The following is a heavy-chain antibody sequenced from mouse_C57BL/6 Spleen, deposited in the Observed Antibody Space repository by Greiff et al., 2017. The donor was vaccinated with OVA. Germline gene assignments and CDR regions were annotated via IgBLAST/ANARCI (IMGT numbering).Heavy chain of an antibody. D-gene: IGHD2-5*01. J-gene: IGHJ3*01. CDR2: IHPNSGST. V-gene: IGHV1-64*01. Sequence: VQLQQPGAELVKPGASVKLSCKASGYTFTSYWMHWVKQRPGQGLEWIGMIHPNSGSTNYNEKFKSKATLTVDKSSSTAYIQHSSLTSEDSAVYYCSTPYYSNPWFAYWGQGTLVTVSA. CDR3: STPYYSNPWFAY. CDR1: GYTFTSYW.